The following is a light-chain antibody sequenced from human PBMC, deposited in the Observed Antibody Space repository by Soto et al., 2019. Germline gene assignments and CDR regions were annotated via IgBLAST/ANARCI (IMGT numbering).Light chain of an antibody. CDR1: SSDVGGYDY. V-gene: IGLV2-8*01. CDR2: EVT. CDR3: FSYAGSDTYV. J-gene: IGLJ1*01. Sequence: QSVLTQPPSASGSPGQSVTISCTGTSSDVGGYDYVSGYQQHPGKAPKLMIYEVTKRPAGVPDRFSGSKSGDTASLTVSGLQAEYEAEYYCFSYAGSDTYVFGTGTKLTVL.